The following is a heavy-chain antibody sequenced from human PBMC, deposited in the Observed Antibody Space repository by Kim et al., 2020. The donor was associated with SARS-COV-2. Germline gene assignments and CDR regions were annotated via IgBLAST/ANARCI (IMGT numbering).Heavy chain of an antibody. CDR2: ISWNSDTI. V-gene: IGHV3-9*01. J-gene: IGHJ4*02. CDR1: GFTFQNYA. Sequence: GGSLRLSCAASGFTFQNYAMHWVRQAPGKGLEWVSSISWNSDTIGYADSVRGRFTISRDSAKNSLYLQMSSLRAEDTAFYFCAKSGYCGSYYTACFDSWGQGTLVTVSS. D-gene: IGHD1-26*01. CDR3: AKSGYCGSYYTACFDS.